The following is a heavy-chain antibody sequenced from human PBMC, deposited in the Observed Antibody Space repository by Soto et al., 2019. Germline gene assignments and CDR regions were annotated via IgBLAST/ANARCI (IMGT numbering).Heavy chain of an antibody. CDR3: ARATRYCTNGGCLWGDYYYYGMDV. CDR1: GFTFSDYY. V-gene: IGHV3-11*06. CDR2: ISSRSSYT. D-gene: IGHD2-8*01. Sequence: QVQLVESGGGLVKPGGSLRLSCAASGFTFSDYYMSWIRQAPGKGLEWVSHISSRSSYTNYADSVKGRFTISRDNAKNGLYLQMNSLRAEDTAVYDCARATRYCTNGGCLWGDYYYYGMDVWGQGTTVTVSS. J-gene: IGHJ6*02.